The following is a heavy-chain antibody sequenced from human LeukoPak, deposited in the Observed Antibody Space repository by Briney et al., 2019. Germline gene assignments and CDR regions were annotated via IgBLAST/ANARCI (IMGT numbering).Heavy chain of an antibody. CDR3: ASSVRSSGWQY. D-gene: IGHD6-19*01. Sequence: PGGSLRLSCAASGFTFSSYAMHWVRQAPGKGLEWVAVISYDGSNKYYADSVKGRFTTSRDNSKNTLYLQMNSLRAEDTAVYYCASSVRSSGWQYWGQGTLVTVSS. CDR2: ISYDGSNK. J-gene: IGHJ4*02. CDR1: GFTFSSYA. V-gene: IGHV3-30-3*01.